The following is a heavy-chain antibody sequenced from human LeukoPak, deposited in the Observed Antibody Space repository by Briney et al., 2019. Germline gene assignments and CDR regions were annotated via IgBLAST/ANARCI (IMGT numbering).Heavy chain of an antibody. V-gene: IGHV4-61*01. Sequence: SETLSLTCTVSGGSVSSGSYYWSWIRQPPGKGLEWIGYIYYSGSTNYNPSLKSRVTISVDTSKNQFSLKLSSVTAADTAVYHCARDNPNSGWYGSWFDPWGQGTLVTVSS. J-gene: IGHJ5*02. CDR1: GGSVSSGSYY. D-gene: IGHD6-19*01. CDR3: ARDNPNSGWYGSWFDP. CDR2: IYYSGST.